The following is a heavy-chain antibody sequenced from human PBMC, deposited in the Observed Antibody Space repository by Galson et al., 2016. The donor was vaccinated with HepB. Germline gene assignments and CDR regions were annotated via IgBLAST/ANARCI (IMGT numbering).Heavy chain of an antibody. D-gene: IGHD1-20*01. Sequence: PALVKPTQALTLTCSFSGFSLSTSGVGVGWIRQPPGKALEWLGTIYWDDDKRYSPSLKSRLTILKDTSKNQVVLTMTNLDPVDTATYYCAHLVNWNPLSYFDYWGPGILVTVSS. V-gene: IGHV2-5*02. CDR1: GFSLSTSGVG. CDR3: AHLVNWNPLSYFDY. CDR2: IYWDDDK. J-gene: IGHJ4*02.